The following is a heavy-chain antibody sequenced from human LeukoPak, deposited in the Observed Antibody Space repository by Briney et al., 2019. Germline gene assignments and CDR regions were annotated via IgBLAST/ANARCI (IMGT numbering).Heavy chain of an antibody. J-gene: IGHJ4*02. CDR2: IYHDGST. CDR3: ARDYCSSTGCYFDY. V-gene: IGHV4-4*02. CDR1: GGSISSNNW. D-gene: IGHD2-2*01. Sequence: SETLSLTCAVSGGSISSNNWWIWVRQSPEKGLEWIGEIYHDGSTNYNPSLKSRVTISMDKSKNQLSLKLNFVTAADTAVYYCARDYCSSTGCYFDYWGQGTLVTVSS.